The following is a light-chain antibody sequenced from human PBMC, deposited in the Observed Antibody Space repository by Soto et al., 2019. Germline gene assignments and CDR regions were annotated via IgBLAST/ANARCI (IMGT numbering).Light chain of an antibody. CDR3: SSFAGTNSFV. Sequence: QSALTQPASVSGSPGQSITISCTGTASDLGAYKYVSWYQQRPGKAPKLIIYEVTRRPSGVPDRIFASKSDTTASLTVSGLQAEDEADYYCSSFAGTNSFVFGTGTKLTVL. CDR2: EVT. CDR1: ASDLGAYKY. J-gene: IGLJ1*01. V-gene: IGLV2-8*01.